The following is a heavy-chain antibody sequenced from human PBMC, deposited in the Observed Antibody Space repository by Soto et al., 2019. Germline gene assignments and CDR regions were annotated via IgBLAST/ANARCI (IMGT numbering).Heavy chain of an antibody. CDR2: ISAYNGNT. J-gene: IGHJ4*02. D-gene: IGHD4-4*01. CDR3: ARDGAWRDYSNYGRD. Sequence: QVQLVQSGAEVKKPGASVKVSCKASGYTFTSYGISWVRQAPGQGLEWMGWISAYNGNTNYAQKLQGRVTMTKDTSTSTADMERRSRRADDTAVYYGARDGAWRDYSNYGRDWGQGTLVTVSS. V-gene: IGHV1-18*01. CDR1: GYTFTSYG.